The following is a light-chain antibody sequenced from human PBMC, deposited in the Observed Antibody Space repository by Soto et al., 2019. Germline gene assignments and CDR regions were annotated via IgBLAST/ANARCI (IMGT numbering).Light chain of an antibody. J-gene: IGKJ1*01. CDR2: DAS. V-gene: IGKV1-39*01. CDR3: QQSFSTPRT. Sequence: DLQMTQSPSSLSASVGDRVTITCRASQTINSYLNWYQQKPGKAPRLLIFDASSLQTGVPSRFSGSGSGTDSTLTITSLQPEDFATYFCQQSFSTPRTFGQGTKVEIK. CDR1: QTINSY.